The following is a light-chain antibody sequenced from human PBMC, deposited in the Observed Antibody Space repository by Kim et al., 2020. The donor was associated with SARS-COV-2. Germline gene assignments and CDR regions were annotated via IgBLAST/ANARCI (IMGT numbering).Light chain of an antibody. J-gene: IGLJ3*02. CDR2: RDN. CDR3: SEWDSSLSAWV. V-gene: IGLV10-54*01. Sequence: QAGLTQQHSVSKGLRPTATLTCTGNSNNVGNQGSAWLQQQQGQPPKLLSYRDNNRPSGISERLSASRSGNTASLTITGLQPEDDADYYCSEWDSSLSAWVFGGGTKLTVL. CDR1: SNNVGNQG.